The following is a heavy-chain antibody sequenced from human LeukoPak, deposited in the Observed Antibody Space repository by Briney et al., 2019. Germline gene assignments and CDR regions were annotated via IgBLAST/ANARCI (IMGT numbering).Heavy chain of an antibody. Sequence: GRSLRLSCAGSGFTFDDYAMHWVRQAPGKGLEWVSGISWNSGSIGYADSVKGRFTISRDNAKNSLYLQMNGLRAEDMALYYCAKGPGAYYYGSGRFDPWGQGTLVTVSS. D-gene: IGHD3-10*01. V-gene: IGHV3-9*03. CDR1: GFTFDDYA. CDR2: ISWNSGSI. J-gene: IGHJ5*02. CDR3: AKGPGAYYYGSGRFDP.